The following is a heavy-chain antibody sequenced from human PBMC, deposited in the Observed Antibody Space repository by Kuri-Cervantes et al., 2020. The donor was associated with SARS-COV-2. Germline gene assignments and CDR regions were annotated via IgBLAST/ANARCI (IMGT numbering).Heavy chain of an antibody. CDR3: ARLLVDYGGNSESFEFDY. CDR1: GFSFSNHA. J-gene: IGHJ4*02. CDR2: ISGNGGTI. D-gene: IGHD4-23*01. Sequence: GGSLRLSCAASGFSFSNHAMSWVRQAPGKGLEWVSSISGNGGTINHADSVKGRFTISRDNSKNSLYLQMNSLRAEDTAVYYCARLLVDYGGNSESFEFDYWGQGTLVTVSS. V-gene: IGHV3-23*01.